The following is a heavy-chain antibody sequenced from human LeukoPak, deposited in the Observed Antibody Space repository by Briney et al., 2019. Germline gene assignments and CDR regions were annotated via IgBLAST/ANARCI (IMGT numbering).Heavy chain of an antibody. CDR3: ARVYYSSSYDYWYFDL. Sequence: ASVKVSCKASGYTFTGYYMHWVRQAPGQGLEWMGWINPSSGGTNYAQRFQGRVTMTRDTSISTAYMELSRLRSDDTAVYYCARVYYSSSYDYWYFDLWGRGTLVTVSS. CDR1: GYTFTGYY. CDR2: INPSSGGT. D-gene: IGHD6-13*01. V-gene: IGHV1-2*02. J-gene: IGHJ2*01.